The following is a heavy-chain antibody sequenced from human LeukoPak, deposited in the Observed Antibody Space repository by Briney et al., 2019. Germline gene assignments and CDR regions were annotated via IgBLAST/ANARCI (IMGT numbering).Heavy chain of an antibody. CDR2: IKSKIVGGTT. Sequence: SGGSLRLSCAASGFTFSNAWMSWVRQAPGKGLEWVGRIKSKIVGGTTDYAAPVKGRFTISRDDSKNTLYLQMNSLNTEDTAVYYCTTYSSGWTWGQGTLVTVSS. J-gene: IGHJ4*02. D-gene: IGHD6-19*01. CDR3: TTYSSGWT. CDR1: GFTFSNAW. V-gene: IGHV3-15*01.